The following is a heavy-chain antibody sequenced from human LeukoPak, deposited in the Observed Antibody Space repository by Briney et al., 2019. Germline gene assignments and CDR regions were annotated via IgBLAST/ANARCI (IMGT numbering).Heavy chain of an antibody. J-gene: IGHJ4*02. V-gene: IGHV3-23*01. Sequence: PGGSLRLSCAASGFTFSSYAMSWVRQAPGKGLEWVSAIGGSGGSTYYADSVKGRFTISRDNSKNTLYLQMNSLRAEDTAVYYCAKATYSSGWYRFGYFDYWGQGTLVTVSS. D-gene: IGHD6-19*01. CDR3: AKATYSSGWYRFGYFDY. CDR1: GFTFSSYA. CDR2: IGGSGGST.